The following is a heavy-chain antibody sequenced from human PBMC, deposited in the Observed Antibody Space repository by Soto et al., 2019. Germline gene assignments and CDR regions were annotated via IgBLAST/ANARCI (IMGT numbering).Heavy chain of an antibody. J-gene: IGHJ4*02. D-gene: IGHD2-15*01. CDR3: AKMAPCSSVSCYSRTLDF. Sequence: QVHLLQSGAEVKKPGASVKVSCKASGYIFDTYGISWVRQAPGQGLEWLRWITPNNGNTNSAQKFHGRITRTTDTSTSTSYMAVRNLRSDDTAVYYCAKMAPCSSVSCYSRTLDFWGQGTMVSVSS. CDR2: ITPNNGNT. CDR1: GYIFDTYG. V-gene: IGHV1-18*01.